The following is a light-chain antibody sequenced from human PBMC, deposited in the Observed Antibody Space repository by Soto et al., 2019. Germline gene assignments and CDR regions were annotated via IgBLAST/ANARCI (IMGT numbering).Light chain of an antibody. Sequence: DIQMTQSPSSLSASVGDRVTITCRASQSISSYLNWYQQKQGKAPKXLIYAASSLQSGVPSRFSGSGSGTDLTITISSLQPEDFETYYCQQSYSTPATFGGGTRLEI. CDR1: QSISSY. V-gene: IGKV1-39*01. J-gene: IGKJ5*01. CDR3: QQSYSTPAT. CDR2: AAS.